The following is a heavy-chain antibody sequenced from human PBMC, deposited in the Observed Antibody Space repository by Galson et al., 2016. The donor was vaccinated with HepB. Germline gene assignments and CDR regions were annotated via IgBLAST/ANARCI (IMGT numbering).Heavy chain of an antibody. Sequence: SETLSLTCTVSGGSISNHYWSWIRQSPGKGLEWLGYVYNSGGTIYNPSLKSRVTMSLDTSKNQLSLRLTSVTAADTAVYYCARGRGYPPLHYFDYWGQGTLVTVSS. CDR1: GGSISNHY. D-gene: IGHD2-15*01. CDR3: ARGRGYPPLHYFDY. J-gene: IGHJ4*02. CDR2: VYNSGGT. V-gene: IGHV4-59*11.